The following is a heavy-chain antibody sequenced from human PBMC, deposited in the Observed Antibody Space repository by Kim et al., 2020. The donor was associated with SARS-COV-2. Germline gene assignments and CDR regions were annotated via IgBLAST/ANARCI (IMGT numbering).Heavy chain of an antibody. V-gene: IGHV4-39*01. Sequence: SETLSLTCTVSGGSISSSSYYWGWIRQPPGKGLEWIGSIHYSGSTYYNPSLKSRVTISVDTSKNQFSLKLSSVTAAGTAVYYCARHPDPSGELFPYYYYYGMDVWGQGTTVTVSS. CDR2: IHYSGST. J-gene: IGHJ6*02. D-gene: IGHD3-10*01. CDR1: GGSISSSSYY. CDR3: ARHPDPSGELFPYYYYYGMDV.